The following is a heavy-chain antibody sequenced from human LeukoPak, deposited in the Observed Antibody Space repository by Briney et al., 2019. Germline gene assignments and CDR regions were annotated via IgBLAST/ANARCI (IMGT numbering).Heavy chain of an antibody. CDR3: VREARGYHYTYFDY. J-gene: IGHJ4*02. V-gene: IGHV3-7*01. CDR1: GFTFSNYW. CDR2: IKRDESEQ. Sequence: QPGGSLRLSCAASGFTFSNYWMSWVRQAPGKGLEWVADIKRDESEQHYVDSVKGRFTISRDNAKNSLYLQMNSLRAEDTAVYYCVREARGYHYTYFDYWGQGSLVTVSS. D-gene: IGHD5-18*01.